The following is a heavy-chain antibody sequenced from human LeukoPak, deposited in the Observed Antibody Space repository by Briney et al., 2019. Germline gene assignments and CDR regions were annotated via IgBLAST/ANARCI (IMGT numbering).Heavy chain of an antibody. J-gene: IGHJ5*01. CDR1: GGSITSGGYY. CDR3: ARETDYYDSGGYYLQWFDS. Sequence: PSETLSLTCTVSGGSITSGGYYWSWIRQHPGKGLEWIGYIYYSGSTSYNPSLKSRVTISLDTSKNQFSLKLSSVTAADTAVYYCARETDYYDSGGYYLQWFDSWGQGTLVTVSS. V-gene: IGHV4-31*03. CDR2: IYYSGST. D-gene: IGHD3-22*01.